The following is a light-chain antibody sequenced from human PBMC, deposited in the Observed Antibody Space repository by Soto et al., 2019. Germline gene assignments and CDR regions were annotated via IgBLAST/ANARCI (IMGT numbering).Light chain of an antibody. CDR3: QHRSSWPLT. CDR1: QSVRSY. V-gene: IGKV3-11*01. Sequence: EIVLTQSPATLSLSPGERATLSCRASQSVRSYLAWYQQKPGQAPRLLIYDASNRATGIPARFSGSGSGTDFTLTISSLEPEDFAVYYCQHRSSWPLTFXGGTKVDIK. J-gene: IGKJ4*01. CDR2: DAS.